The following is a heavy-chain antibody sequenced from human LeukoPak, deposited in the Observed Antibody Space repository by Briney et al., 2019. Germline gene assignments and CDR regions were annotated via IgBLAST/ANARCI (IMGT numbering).Heavy chain of an antibody. J-gene: IGHJ4*02. CDR2: MYYSGST. D-gene: IGHD3-3*02. CDR3: ARSSTGSYFDY. CDR1: GGSMSRYY. Sequence: PSETLSLTCTVSGGSMSRYYWSWIRQHPGKGLEWIGYMYYSGSTKYNPSLKSRVTISVDTSKNQFSLKLSSATATDTAVYYCARSSTGSYFDYWGQGTLVTVSS. V-gene: IGHV4-59*01.